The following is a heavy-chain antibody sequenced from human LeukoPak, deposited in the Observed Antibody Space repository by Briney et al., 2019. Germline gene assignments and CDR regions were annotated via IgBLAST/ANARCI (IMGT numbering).Heavy chain of an antibody. CDR2: IFYSGST. J-gene: IGHJ3*02. Sequence: PSETLSLTCAVSGDSISSPNWWSWVRQPPGKGLEWIGNIFYSGSTYYSPSLRSRVTISLDTSRNQFSLKLNSVTAADTAVYYCAKSNGYGLVDIWGQGTMVTVSS. CDR3: AKSNGYGLVDI. D-gene: IGHD3-10*01. CDR1: GDSISSPNW. V-gene: IGHV4-4*02.